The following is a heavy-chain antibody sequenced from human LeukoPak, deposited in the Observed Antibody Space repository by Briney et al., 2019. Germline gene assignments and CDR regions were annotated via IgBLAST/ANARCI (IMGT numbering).Heavy chain of an antibody. J-gene: IGHJ6*02. Sequence: GGSLRLSCAASRFTFSSYAMTWVRQAPGKGLEWVSAISGSGGSTHYADSVKGRFSISRDNPKNTLFLQMSSLRAEDTAVYYCAKSVAYGSGSYPATYYHAMDVWGQGTTVTVSS. D-gene: IGHD3-10*01. CDR1: RFTFSSYA. V-gene: IGHV3-23*01. CDR2: ISGSGGST. CDR3: AKSVAYGSGSYPATYYHAMDV.